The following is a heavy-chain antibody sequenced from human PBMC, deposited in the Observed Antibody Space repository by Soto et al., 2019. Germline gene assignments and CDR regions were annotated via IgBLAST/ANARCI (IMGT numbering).Heavy chain of an antibody. CDR1: GGTFNNYG. V-gene: IGHV1-69*01. Sequence: QVQLVQSGAEVKKPGASVKVSCKASGGTFNNYGMGWVRQAPGQGLEWMGGIIPMIPRTNCGQKFQGRGTLTAAAARSTAYMELRSLRSEDTAVYYCASWDYDVLTGYSYDDWGQGTLVTVSS. J-gene: IGHJ4*02. D-gene: IGHD3-9*01. CDR3: ASWDYDVLTGYSYDD. CDR2: IIPMIPRT.